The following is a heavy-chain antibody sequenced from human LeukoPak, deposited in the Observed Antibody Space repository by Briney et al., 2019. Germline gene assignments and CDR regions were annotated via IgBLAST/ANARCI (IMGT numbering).Heavy chain of an antibody. Sequence: SETLSLTCTVSGGSISSYYWSWIRQPPGKGLEWIGYIYYSGSTNYNPSLKSRVTISVDTSKNQLSLKLSSVTAADTAVYYCARATLYSYGLDYFDYWGQGTLVTVSS. D-gene: IGHD5-18*01. V-gene: IGHV4-59*01. CDR2: IYYSGST. J-gene: IGHJ4*02. CDR3: ARATLYSYGLDYFDY. CDR1: GGSISSYY.